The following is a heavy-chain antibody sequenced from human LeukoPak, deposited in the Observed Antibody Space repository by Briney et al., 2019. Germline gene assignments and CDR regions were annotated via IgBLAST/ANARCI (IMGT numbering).Heavy chain of an antibody. J-gene: IGHJ3*02. V-gene: IGHV4-30-2*01. CDR1: GGSISSDGYS. CDR2: IYHSGST. Sequence: SQTLSLTCTVSGGSISSDGYSWNWIRQPPGKGLEWIGYIYHSGSTYYNPSLKSRVTISVDRSKNQFSLKLSSVTAADTAVYHCARGGPLNAFDIWGQGTMVTVSS. CDR3: ARGGPLNAFDI. D-gene: IGHD1-26*01.